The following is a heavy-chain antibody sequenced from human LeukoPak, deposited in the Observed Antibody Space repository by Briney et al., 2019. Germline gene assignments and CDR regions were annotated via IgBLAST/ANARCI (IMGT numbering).Heavy chain of an antibody. Sequence: GGSLRLSCVASGFTFSNYGMLWVRQAPGKGLEWVTFIRYDGSNKYYTDSVKGRFTISRDDSKNTLFLQMNSLRVEDTAVYYCARDKAGGWYATFDYWGQGTLVTVSS. V-gene: IGHV3-30*02. CDR2: IRYDGSNK. D-gene: IGHD6-19*01. J-gene: IGHJ4*02. CDR1: GFTFSNYG. CDR3: ARDKAGGWYATFDY.